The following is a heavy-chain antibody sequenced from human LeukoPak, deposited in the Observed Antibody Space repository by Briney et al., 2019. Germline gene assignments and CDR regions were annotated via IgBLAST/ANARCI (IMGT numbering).Heavy chain of an antibody. D-gene: IGHD3-22*01. J-gene: IGHJ6*03. Sequence: SETLSLTCAVYGGSFSGYYWSWIRQPPGKRLEWIGEINHSGSTNYNPSLKSRVTISVDTSKNQFSLKLSSVTAADTAVYYCARRDSSGYYYYYYYMDVWGKGTTVTVSS. CDR2: INHSGST. CDR1: GGSFSGYY. V-gene: IGHV4-34*01. CDR3: ARRDSSGYYYYYYYMDV.